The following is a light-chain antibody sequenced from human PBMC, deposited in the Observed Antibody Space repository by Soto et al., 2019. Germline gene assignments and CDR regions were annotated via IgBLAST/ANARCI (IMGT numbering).Light chain of an antibody. CDR2: GAS. Sequence: EIVLTQSPGTLSLSPGERATLSCRASQSVTSNFLAWYQQKPCQAPRLLIYGASTRAAGVPDRFSGSGSGTDFTLNITRLEPEDFAVYYCQHDGRSPLLYAFGQGTKLGVK. V-gene: IGKV3-20*01. CDR3: QHDGRSPLLYA. CDR1: QSVTSNF. J-gene: IGKJ2*01.